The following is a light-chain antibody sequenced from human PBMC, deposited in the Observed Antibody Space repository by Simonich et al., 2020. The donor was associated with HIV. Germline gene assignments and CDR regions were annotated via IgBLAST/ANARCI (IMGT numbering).Light chain of an antibody. CDR3: QQYNDWPT. V-gene: IGKV3-15*01. CDR2: GAS. CDR1: QSVNSN. Sequence: EIVMTQYPATLSVSPGERATLTCRASQSVNSNLAWYPQKPGLPPRLLIYGASTRATGIPARFSGSGSVTEFTLTISSMQSEDFAVYSCQQYNDWPTFGGGTKVEIK. J-gene: IGKJ4*01.